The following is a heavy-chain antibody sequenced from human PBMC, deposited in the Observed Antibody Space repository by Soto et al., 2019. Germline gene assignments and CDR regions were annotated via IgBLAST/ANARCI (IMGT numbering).Heavy chain of an antibody. CDR2: ISYNGGST. CDR1: GFTFSSCS. D-gene: IGHD3-3*01. J-gene: IGHJ6*02. Sequence: GGSLRLSCSASGFTFSSCSLHLVRQAPGRGLEYVSAISYNGGSTYYADSVQDRFTVSRDNSKNTLYLQLSSLRVDDTAVYFCVKSSRRDITASRGMDVWGQGTTVTVSS. V-gene: IGHV3-64D*06. CDR3: VKSSRRDITASRGMDV.